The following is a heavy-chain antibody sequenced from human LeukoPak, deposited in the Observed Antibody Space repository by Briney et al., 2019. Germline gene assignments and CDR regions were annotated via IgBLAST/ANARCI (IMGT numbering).Heavy chain of an antibody. D-gene: IGHD6-19*01. V-gene: IGHV1-18*01. Sequence: ASVKVSCKASGYTFKTYGISWVRQAPGQGLEWMGWISAYNGNTNYAQKLQGRVTMTTDTSTSTAYMELRSLRSDDTAVYYCASVRGYSSGWYSGGYYYGMDVWGKGTTVTVSS. CDR2: ISAYNGNT. CDR3: ASVRGYSSGWYSGGYYYGMDV. CDR1: GYTFKTYG. J-gene: IGHJ6*04.